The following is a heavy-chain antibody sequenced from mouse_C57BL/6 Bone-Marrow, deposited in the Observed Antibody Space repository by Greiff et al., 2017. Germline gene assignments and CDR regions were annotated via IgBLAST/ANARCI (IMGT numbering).Heavy chain of an antibody. CDR2: ISSGGSYT. CDR1: GFTFSSYG. J-gene: IGHJ4*01. V-gene: IGHV5-6*01. CDR3: AGLPYDSYAMDY. Sequence: EVKLMESGGDLVKPGGSLKLSCAASGFTFSSYGMSWVRQTPDKRLEWVATISSGGSYTYYPDSVKGRFTISRDNAKNTLYLQMSSLKSEDTAMYYCAGLPYDSYAMDYWGQGTSVTVSS.